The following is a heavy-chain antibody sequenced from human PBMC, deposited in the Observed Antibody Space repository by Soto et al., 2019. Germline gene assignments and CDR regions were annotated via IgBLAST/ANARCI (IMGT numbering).Heavy chain of an antibody. D-gene: IGHD6-19*01. CDR1: GFTFSNAW. V-gene: IGHV3-15*07. CDR2: IKDKSEGETT. CDR3: APAVRIGWYSFGY. Sequence: EVQLVESGGGLVKPGGSLRLSCAASGFTFSNAWMIWVRRAPGGGLEWVGRIKDKSEGETTDYAAPGKGRFIRSREDSESTLYVEMNSLETEDTAVYYGAPAVRIGWYSFGYWGQGTLVTGPS. J-gene: IGHJ4*02.